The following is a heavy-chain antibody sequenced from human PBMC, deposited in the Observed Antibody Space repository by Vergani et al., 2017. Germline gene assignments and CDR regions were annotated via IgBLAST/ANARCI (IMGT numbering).Heavy chain of an antibody. CDR1: GFTFNSYA. CDR2: ISGSGGST. Sequence: QLLESGGGLIQPGGSLRLSCAASGFTFNSYAMTWVRQAPGKGLEWVSAISGSGGSTYYADSVKGRFTISRDNSKHTLYLQMNSLRTEDTAVYYCAKAGIVVPAAITGIRAYYYYYMDVWGKGTTVTVSS. V-gene: IGHV3-23*01. J-gene: IGHJ6*03. D-gene: IGHD2-2*01. CDR3: AKAGIVVPAAITGIRAYYYYYMDV.